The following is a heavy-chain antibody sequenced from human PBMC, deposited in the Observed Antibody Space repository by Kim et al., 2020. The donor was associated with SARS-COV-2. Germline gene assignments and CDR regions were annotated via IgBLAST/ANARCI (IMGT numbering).Heavy chain of an antibody. V-gene: IGHV1-3*04. D-gene: IGHD2-21*01. Sequence: ASVKVSCKTSGYTFTTYAMHWVRQAPGQRLEWMGWINTGNGETKYSQKFQGRITITRDTSASTAYMELSSLRSEDTAVYYCARVPIAFCGGDCWRYYYMDVWGKGTTVTVSS. J-gene: IGHJ6*03. CDR3: ARVPIAFCGGDCWRYYYMDV. CDR2: INTGNGET. CDR1: GYTFTTYA.